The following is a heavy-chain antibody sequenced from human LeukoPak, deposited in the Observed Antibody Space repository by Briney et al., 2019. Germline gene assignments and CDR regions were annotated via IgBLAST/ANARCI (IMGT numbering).Heavy chain of an antibody. CDR2: IYTSGST. CDR1: GGSISSYY. CDR3: ARAHYGSGSYLLSNYYYMDV. Sequence: SETLSLTCTVSGGSISSYYWSWIRQPAGKGLEWIGRIYTSGSTNYNPSLKSRVTMSVDTSKNQFSLKLSSVTAADTAVYYCARAHYGSGSYLLSNYYYMDVWGKGTTVTISS. J-gene: IGHJ6*03. V-gene: IGHV4-4*07. D-gene: IGHD3-10*01.